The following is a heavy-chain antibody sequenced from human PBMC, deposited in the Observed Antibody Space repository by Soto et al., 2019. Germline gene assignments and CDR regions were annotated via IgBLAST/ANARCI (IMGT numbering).Heavy chain of an antibody. CDR1: GFTFSSYG. J-gene: IGHJ6*02. Sequence: PGGSLRLSCAASGFTFSSYGMHWVRQAPGKGLEWVAVIWYDGSNKYYADSVKGRFTISRDNSKNTLYLQMNSLRAEDTAVYYCARDVDYYDSSGYSYYYGMDVWGQGTPVTVSS. CDR2: IWYDGSNK. V-gene: IGHV3-33*01. CDR3: ARDVDYYDSSGYSYYYGMDV. D-gene: IGHD3-22*01.